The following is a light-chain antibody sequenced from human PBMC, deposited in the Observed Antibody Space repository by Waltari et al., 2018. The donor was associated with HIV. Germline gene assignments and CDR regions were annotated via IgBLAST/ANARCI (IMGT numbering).Light chain of an antibody. CDR2: QDN. Sequence: SYALTQRPSVSVSPGQTASITCSGNKLGEKYACWYQQKPGQSPVLVIYQDNKRPSGIPERFSGSNSGNTATLTISGTQAMDEADYYCQAWDSSIAWVFGGGTKLTVL. V-gene: IGLV3-1*01. CDR3: QAWDSSIAWV. CDR1: KLGEKY. J-gene: IGLJ3*02.